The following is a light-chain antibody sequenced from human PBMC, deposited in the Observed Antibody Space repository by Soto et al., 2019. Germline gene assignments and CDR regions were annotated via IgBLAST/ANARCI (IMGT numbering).Light chain of an antibody. CDR2: GAS. Sequence: EIVMTQSPATLSVSPGERATLSCRASQSVSRTLAWYQQRPGQAPRLLIYGASTRATGIPARFSGNGSGTEFTLTISSLQSEDFAVYYCQQYNNWPPYTFGQGTKLEIK. CDR3: QQYNNWPPYT. V-gene: IGKV3-15*01. J-gene: IGKJ2*01. CDR1: QSVSRT.